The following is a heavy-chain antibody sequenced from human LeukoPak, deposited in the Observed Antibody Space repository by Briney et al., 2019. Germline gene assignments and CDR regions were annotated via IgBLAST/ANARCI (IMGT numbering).Heavy chain of an antibody. CDR2: IYYSGST. D-gene: IGHD3-10*01. CDR1: GGSISSYY. Sequence: PSETLSLTCTVSGGSISSYYWSWIRQPPGKGLEWIGYIYYSGSTNYNPSLKSRVTISVDTSKNQFSLKLSSVTAADTAVYYCARDRITMVRGVIDRNWFDPWGQGTLVTVSS. V-gene: IGHV4-59*12. CDR3: ARDRITMVRGVIDRNWFDP. J-gene: IGHJ5*02.